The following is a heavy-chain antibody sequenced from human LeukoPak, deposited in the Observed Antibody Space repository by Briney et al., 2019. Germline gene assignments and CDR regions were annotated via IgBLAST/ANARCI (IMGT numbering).Heavy chain of an antibody. Sequence: LGRSLRLSCTTSGFTFDDYAMSWVRQAPGKGLEWVGFFRSKPYGGTTEYAASVKGRFTISRDDSKSIAYLQMNSLKTEDTAVYYCTRSGSSGWYPGFDHWGQGTLVTVSS. CDR1: GFTFDDYA. CDR3: TRSGSSGWYPGFDH. J-gene: IGHJ4*02. V-gene: IGHV3-49*04. CDR2: FRSKPYGGTT. D-gene: IGHD6-19*01.